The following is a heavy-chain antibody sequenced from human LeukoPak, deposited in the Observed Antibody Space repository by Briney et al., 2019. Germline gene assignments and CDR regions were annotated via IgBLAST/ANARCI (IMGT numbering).Heavy chain of an antibody. J-gene: IGHJ6*03. D-gene: IGHD5-18*01. V-gene: IGHV1-69*05. CDR1: GGTFISYA. CDR3: ARETSRSPLWIQLWLRDYYYYMDV. CDR2: IIPIFGTA. Sequence: SVKVSCRASGGTFISYAISWVRQAPGQGLEWMGGIIPIFGTANYAQKFQGRVTITTDESTSTAYMELSSLRSEDTAVYYCARETSRSPLWIQLWLRDYYYYMDVWGKGTTVTVSS.